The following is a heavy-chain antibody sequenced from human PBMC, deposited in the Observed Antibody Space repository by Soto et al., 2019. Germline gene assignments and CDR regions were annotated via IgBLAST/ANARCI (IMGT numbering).Heavy chain of an antibody. Sequence: QLQMQESGSGLVKPSQTLSLTCAVSGGSISSGGYSWSWIRQPPGKGLEWIGYIYHSGSTYYNPSPTSRVTTSVDSSKNQFSLTLSSVTAADTAVYFCARVITTVTTYDDWGQGTLVTVSS. CDR3: ARVITTVTTYDD. J-gene: IGHJ4*02. CDR2: IYHSGST. V-gene: IGHV4-30-2*01. CDR1: GGSISSGGYS. D-gene: IGHD4-17*01.